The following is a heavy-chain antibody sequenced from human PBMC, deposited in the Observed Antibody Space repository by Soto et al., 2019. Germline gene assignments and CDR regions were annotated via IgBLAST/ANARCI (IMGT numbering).Heavy chain of an antibody. CDR3: AHRTVTTLFDY. CDR2: IYWDDDK. V-gene: IGHV2-5*02. Sequence: QITLKESGPTLVKPTQTLTLTCTFSGFSLSTSGVGVGWIRQPPGKALEWLALIYWDDDKRYSPFLKSRLTITKDTTKNQVVLTMTNMDPVDTATYYCAHRTVTTLFDYWGQGTLVTVSS. D-gene: IGHD4-17*01. CDR1: GFSLSTSGVG. J-gene: IGHJ4*02.